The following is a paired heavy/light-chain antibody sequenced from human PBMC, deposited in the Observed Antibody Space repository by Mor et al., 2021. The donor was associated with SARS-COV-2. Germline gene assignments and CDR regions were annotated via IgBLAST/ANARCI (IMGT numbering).Light chain of an antibody. J-gene: IGLJ1*01. Sequence: QSALTQPASVSGSPGQSITISCTGTSRDIGAYNYVSWYQQHPGKAPKLMIYDVSNRPSGVSSRFSGSKSGNTASLTISGLQAEDEAEYYCSSYIRSNTLCVFGPGTKVTVL. CDR2: DVS. CDR1: SRDIGAYNY. V-gene: IGLV2-14*03. CDR3: SSYIRSNTLCV.
Heavy chain of an antibody. CDR3: AKVMGISFYLVDTAREALCLDY. V-gene: IGHV3-23*01. CDR2: ISGTGGST. J-gene: IGHJ4*02. CDR1: EFTFSSYT. D-gene: IGHD5-18*01. Sequence: EVQLLESGGASVQPGGSLRLSCAASEFTFSSYTMAWVRQAPGKGLEWVSAISGTGGSTFYAGSVKGRFTISRDNSRNTLWLQMESLRAEDTAVYYCAKVMGISFYLVDTAREALCLDYWGQGTLVTVSS.